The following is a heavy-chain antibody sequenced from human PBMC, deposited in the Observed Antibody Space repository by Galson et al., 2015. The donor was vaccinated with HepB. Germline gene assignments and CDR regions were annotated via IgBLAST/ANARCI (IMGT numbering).Heavy chain of an antibody. CDR3: AREDGEREGATAFDC. Sequence: SLRLPCAASGFNVRDKYMNWVRQAPGKGLEWVSLIYSGGSTYYADYVKGRLTLSRYDSKNTLYLQMNNVTAEDPAVYYRAREDGEREGATAFDCWCQVTLVTVSS. J-gene: IGHJ4*02. D-gene: IGHD5-12*01. V-gene: IGHV3-53*01. CDR1: GFNVRDKY. CDR2: IYSGGST.